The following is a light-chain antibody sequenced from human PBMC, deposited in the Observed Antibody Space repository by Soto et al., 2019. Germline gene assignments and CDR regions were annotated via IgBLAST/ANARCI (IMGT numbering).Light chain of an antibody. V-gene: IGLV1-47*01. CDR3: AAWDDSLSAVV. CDR2: RSV. Sequence: QSVLTQPPSASGTPGQRVTISCSGSSSNIGSNYVYWYQQLPGTAPKLLIYRSVQRPSGVPDRFSGSKSGTSASLAIIGLRSEDEADYYCAAWDDSLSAVVFGGGTKLTVL. J-gene: IGLJ2*01. CDR1: SSNIGSNY.